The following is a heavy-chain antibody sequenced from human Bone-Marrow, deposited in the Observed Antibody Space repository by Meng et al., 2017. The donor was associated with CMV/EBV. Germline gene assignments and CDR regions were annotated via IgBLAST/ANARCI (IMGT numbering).Heavy chain of an antibody. J-gene: IGHJ5*02. D-gene: IGHD2-2*01. CDR2: IRSSGSTI. Sequence: GGSLRLSCAASGFTFSDYYMSWIRQAPGKGLEWVSYIRSSGSTIYYADSVKGRFTISRDNAKKSLYLQENSLRAEDTAVYYCARVIVVVPAAMDANWFDPWGQGTLVTVSS. CDR1: GFTFSDYY. V-gene: IGHV3-11*04. CDR3: ARVIVVVPAAMDANWFDP.